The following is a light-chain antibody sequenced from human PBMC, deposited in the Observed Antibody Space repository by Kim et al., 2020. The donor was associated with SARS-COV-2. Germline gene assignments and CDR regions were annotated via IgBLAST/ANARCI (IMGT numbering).Light chain of an antibody. Sequence: ALEQTGRITCGGKYGDIKVCHWYQQKPGQAPVVVYHRGSHRPSGTAGCFSGYNGGNTAILTSGRDETGDEADYCRAVWSSSADVFGAGTKVTVL. V-gene: IGLV3-9*01. J-gene: IGLJ3*02. CDR2: RGS. CDR3: AVWSSSADV. CDR1: YGDIKV.